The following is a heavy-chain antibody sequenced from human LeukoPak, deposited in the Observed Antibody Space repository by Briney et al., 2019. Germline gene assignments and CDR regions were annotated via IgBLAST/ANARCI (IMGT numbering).Heavy chain of an antibody. CDR2: INPNSGGT. CDR1: GYTFTGYY. D-gene: IGHD3-10*01. V-gene: IGHV1-2*02. CDR3: ARNLWFGESADAFNI. J-gene: IGHJ3*02. Sequence: ASVKVSCKASGYTFTGYYMHWVRQAPGQGLEWMGWINPNSGGTNYAQKFQGRVTMTRDTSISTAYMELSRLRSDDTAMYYCARNLWFGESADAFNIWGQGTMVTVSS.